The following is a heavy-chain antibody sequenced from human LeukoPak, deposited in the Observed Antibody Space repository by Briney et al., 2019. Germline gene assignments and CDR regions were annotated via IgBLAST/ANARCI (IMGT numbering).Heavy chain of an antibody. CDR3: AKGPYYNILTGFKIAEKSFDY. D-gene: IGHD3-9*01. CDR1: GFTFSSYA. Sequence: AGGSLRLSCAASGFTFSSYAMSWVRQAPGTGLEWVSAISGSGGSTYYADSVKGRFTISRDNSKNTLYLQMNSLRAEDTAVYYCAKGPYYNILTGFKIAEKSFDYWGQGTLVTVSS. CDR2: ISGSGGST. J-gene: IGHJ4*02. V-gene: IGHV3-23*01.